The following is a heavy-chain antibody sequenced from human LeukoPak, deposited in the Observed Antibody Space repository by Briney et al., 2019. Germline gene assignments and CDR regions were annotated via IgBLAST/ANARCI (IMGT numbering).Heavy chain of an antibody. CDR2: IYYSGRT. CDR1: GGSISTYY. CDR3: ARDGSARYYFDY. J-gene: IGHJ4*02. V-gene: IGHV4-59*01. Sequence: SETLSLTCTVSGGSISTYYWNWIRQPPGKGLEWIGYIYYSGRTNYNPSLKSRVTISVDTSKNQFSLKLSSVTAAETAMYYCARDGSARYYFDYWGQGTLVTVSS.